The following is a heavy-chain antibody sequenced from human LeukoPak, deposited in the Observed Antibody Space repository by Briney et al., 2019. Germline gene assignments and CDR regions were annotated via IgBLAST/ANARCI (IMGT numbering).Heavy chain of an antibody. V-gene: IGHV3-23*01. CDR2: ISGSGGST. D-gene: IGHD5-24*01. J-gene: IGHJ4*02. CDR3: ARHPPVEMATTTDDY. CDR1: GFTFSSYA. Sequence: PGGSLRLSCAASGFTFSSYAMSWVRQAPGKGLEWVSAISGSGGSTYCADSVKGRFTISRDNSKNTLYLQMNSLRAEDTAVYYCARHPPVEMATTTDDYWGQGTLVTVSS.